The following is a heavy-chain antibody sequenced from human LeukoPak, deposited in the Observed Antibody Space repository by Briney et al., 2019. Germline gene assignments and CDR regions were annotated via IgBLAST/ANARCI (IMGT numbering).Heavy chain of an antibody. Sequence: SETLSLTCTVSGGSISNLEYYWSWIRQPAGKGLEWIARIDVGGATNYNPSLKSRVSIAVDPSKNQFSLKLSSVTAADTAVYYCARLVQEVGLYFDYWGQGTLVTVSS. CDR3: ARLVQEVGLYFDY. J-gene: IGHJ4*02. CDR2: IDVGGAT. D-gene: IGHD6-13*01. V-gene: IGHV4-61*02. CDR1: GGSISNLEYY.